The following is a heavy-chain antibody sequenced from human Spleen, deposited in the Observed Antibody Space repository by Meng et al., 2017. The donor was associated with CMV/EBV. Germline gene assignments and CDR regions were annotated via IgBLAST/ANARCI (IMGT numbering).Heavy chain of an antibody. Sequence: SVKVSCKAPGGTFRSYTISWVRQAPGQGLEWLGGITPPLGITNYAQKFQGRLTITGDKSTNTAYMELSSLRSDDTAMYYCARGGKSIRFLEWIYYFDYWGQGTLVTVSS. D-gene: IGHD3-3*01. CDR3: ARGGKSIRFLEWIYYFDY. CDR2: ITPPLGIT. J-gene: IGHJ4*02. V-gene: IGHV1-69*10. CDR1: GGTFRSYT.